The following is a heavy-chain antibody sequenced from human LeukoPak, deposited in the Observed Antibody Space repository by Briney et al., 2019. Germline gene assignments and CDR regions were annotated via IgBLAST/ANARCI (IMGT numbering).Heavy chain of an antibody. CDR1: GYTFPSHG. D-gene: IGHD2-21*01. Sequence: ASVTVSCKASGYTFPSHGISWVRQAPGQGLEWMGIINPSGGSTSYAQKFQGRVTMTRDMSTSTVYMELSSLRSEDTAVYYCARSIKYGYFDYWGQGTLVTVSS. CDR3: ARSIKYGYFDY. J-gene: IGHJ4*02. CDR2: INPSGGST. V-gene: IGHV1-46*01.